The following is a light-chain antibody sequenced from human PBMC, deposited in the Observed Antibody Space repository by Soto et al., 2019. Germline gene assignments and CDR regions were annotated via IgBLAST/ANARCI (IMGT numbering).Light chain of an antibody. CDR2: GAS. V-gene: IGKV3-15*01. Sequence: EIVMTQSPATLSVSPGERATLSCRASQSVSSNLAWYQQKPGQAPRLLIYGASTRATGIPARFSGSGSGTEFTLTISSLQSEDFAVYYCQQYNNWPPGAITFGQGTRLE. CDR1: QSVSSN. J-gene: IGKJ5*01. CDR3: QQYNNWPPGAIT.